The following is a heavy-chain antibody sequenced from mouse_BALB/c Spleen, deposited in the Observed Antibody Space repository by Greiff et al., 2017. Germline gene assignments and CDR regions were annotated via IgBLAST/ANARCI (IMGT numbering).Heavy chain of an antibody. D-gene: IGHD2-14*01. CDR2: IWSGGST. J-gene: IGHJ3*01. CDR1: GFSLTSYG. V-gene: IGHV2-2*02. CDR3: ASYYRPAWFAY. Sequence: QVQLQQSGPGLVQPSQSLSITCTVSGFSLTSYGVHWVRQSPGKGLEWLGVIWSGGSTDYNAAFISRLSISKDNSKSQVFFKMNSLQANDTAIYYCASYYRPAWFAYWGQGTLVTVSA.